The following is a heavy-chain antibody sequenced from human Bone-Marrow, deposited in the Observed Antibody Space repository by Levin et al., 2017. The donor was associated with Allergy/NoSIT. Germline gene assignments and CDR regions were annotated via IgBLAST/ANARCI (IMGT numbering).Heavy chain of an antibody. J-gene: IGHJ5*01. CDR1: GYTFTTYA. Sequence: GASVKVSCKASGYTFTTYAINWVRQAPGQGPEWMGWINTNTGNPTYAQGFTGRFVFSLDASASTSYLQIIGLKPEDTAVYFCARDSNVDSINLRKISGWFDSWGQGTLVSVSS. V-gene: IGHV7-4-1*02. D-gene: IGHD2/OR15-2a*01. CDR2: INTNTGNP. CDR3: ARDSNVDSINLRKISGWFDS.